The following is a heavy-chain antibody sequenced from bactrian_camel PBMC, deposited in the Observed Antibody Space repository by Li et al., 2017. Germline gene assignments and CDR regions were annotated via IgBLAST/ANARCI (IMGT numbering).Heavy chain of an antibody. V-gene: IGHV3S53*01. CDR2: VASDGSA. J-gene: IGHJ6*01. D-gene: IGHD2*01. CDR3: AAARTYEETWYVNGFGY. Sequence: HVQLVESGGGSVQAGGSLRLSCAASGYSKRNYCVTWFRQTSGKEREGVATVASDGSASYSESVKGRFTISQALANNTVYLQMNDLNPEDTAMYNCAAARTYEETWYVNGFGYWGQGTQVTVS. CDR1: GYSKRNYC.